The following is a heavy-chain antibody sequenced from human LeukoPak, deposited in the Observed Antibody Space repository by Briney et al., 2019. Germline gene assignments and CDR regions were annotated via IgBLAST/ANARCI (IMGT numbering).Heavy chain of an antibody. Sequence: GGSLRLSCAASGFTFSSYSMNWVRQAPGKGLEWVSSISSSSSYIYYADSVKGRFTISRDNAKNSLYLQMNSLRAEDTAVYYCAREGIVVVPAAPGGSNGMDVWGKGTTVTVSS. D-gene: IGHD2-2*01. CDR1: GFTFSSYS. CDR3: AREGIVVVPAAPGGSNGMDV. CDR2: ISSSSSYI. V-gene: IGHV3-21*01. J-gene: IGHJ6*04.